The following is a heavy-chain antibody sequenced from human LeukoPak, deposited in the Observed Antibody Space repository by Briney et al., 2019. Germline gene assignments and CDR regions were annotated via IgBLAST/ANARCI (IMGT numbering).Heavy chain of an antibody. V-gene: IGHV3-23*01. D-gene: IGHD6-6*01. J-gene: IGHJ4*02. CDR2: ISGSGGST. Sequence: PGGSLRLSCAASGFTSSSYAMSWVRQAPGKGLEWVSAISGSGGSTYYADSVKGRFTISRDNSKNTLYLQMNSLRAEDTAVYYCAKAPSKTSIAARPGLYWGQGTLVTVSS. CDR1: GFTSSSYA. CDR3: AKAPSKTSIAARPGLY.